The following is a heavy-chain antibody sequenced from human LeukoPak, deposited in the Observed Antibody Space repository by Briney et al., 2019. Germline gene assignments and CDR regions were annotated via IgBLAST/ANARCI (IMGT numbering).Heavy chain of an antibody. CDR3: ARGSTMIPDY. CDR2: MNPNSGNT. CDR1: GYTFTSYD. D-gene: IGHD3-22*01. Sequence: ASVKVSCKASGYTFTSYDINWVRQATGQGLEWMGWMNPNSGNTGYAQKFQGRVTMTRNTSISTAYMELNSLTSDDTAVYYCARGSTMIPDYWGQGTLVTVSS. V-gene: IGHV1-8*01. J-gene: IGHJ4*02.